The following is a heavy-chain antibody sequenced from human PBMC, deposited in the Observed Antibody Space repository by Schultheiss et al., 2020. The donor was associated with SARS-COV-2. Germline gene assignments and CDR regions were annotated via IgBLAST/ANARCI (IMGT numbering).Heavy chain of an antibody. Sequence: GGSLRLSCAASGFTFSSYGMHWVRQAPGKGLEWVAVIWYDGSNKYYADSVKGRFTISRDNSKNTLYLQMNSLRAEDTALYYCARDRDNWNDVRPTAPDYWGQGTLVTVSS. J-gene: IGHJ4*02. CDR1: GFTFSSYG. CDR3: ARDRDNWNDVRPTAPDY. CDR2: IWYDGSNK. V-gene: IGHV3-33*01. D-gene: IGHD1-1*01.